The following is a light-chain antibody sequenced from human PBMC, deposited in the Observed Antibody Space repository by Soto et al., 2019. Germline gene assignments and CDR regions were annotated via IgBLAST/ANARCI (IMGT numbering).Light chain of an antibody. J-gene: IGLJ3*02. CDR1: NIGIKS. V-gene: IGLV3-21*02. CDR3: QVWDSSSDHPV. Sequence: SSELTQPPSVSVAPGQTATITCGGNNIGIKSVQWYQQKPGQAPVLVVHDDGDRPSGIPERVSGSNPGNTATLTISRVEAGDEADYYCQVWDSSSDHPVFGGGTKLTVL. CDR2: DDG.